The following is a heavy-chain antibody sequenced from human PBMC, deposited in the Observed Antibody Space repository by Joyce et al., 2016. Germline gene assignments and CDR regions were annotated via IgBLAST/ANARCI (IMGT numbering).Heavy chain of an antibody. V-gene: IGHV3-66*02. Sequence: EVLLVESGGGLVQPGGSLRLSCAASAFTVSNNYMSWVRQAPGKGLEWVSFIYSGGDTYYADSVKGRCTISRDSSKNTLYLQMNRLKSEDTAVYYCKTRNFWGQGTLVTVSS. CDR2: IYSGGDT. D-gene: IGHD1/OR15-1a*01. J-gene: IGHJ4*02. CDR3: KTRNF. CDR1: AFTVSNNY.